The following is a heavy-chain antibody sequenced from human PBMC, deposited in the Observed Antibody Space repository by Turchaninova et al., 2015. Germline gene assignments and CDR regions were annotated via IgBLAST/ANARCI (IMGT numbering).Heavy chain of an antibody. CDR2: TSSSVSTT. CDR1: GFTFSDYY. CDR3: ARGTVYTGTYLGY. J-gene: IGHJ4*02. D-gene: IGHD1-26*01. V-gene: IGHV3-11*04. Sequence: QVQLVASGGGLVKPGGSLRLSCASSGFTFSDYYMCWISQAPGRGLVWVSYTSSSVSTTYYADSGKGRLTSSRDNAKNSLYLQLNSVRADYTAVYYCARGTVYTGTYLGYWGQGTLVTVSS.